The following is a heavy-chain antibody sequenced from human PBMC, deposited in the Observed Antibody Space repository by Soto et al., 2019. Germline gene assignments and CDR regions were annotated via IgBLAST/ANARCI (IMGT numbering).Heavy chain of an antibody. CDR3: ARVDSSGSYFDS. D-gene: IGHD3-22*01. J-gene: IGHJ4*02. Sequence: QVQLQESGPGLVKPSETLSLTCTVSGGSISSYYWSWIRQPPGKGLEWIAYIYYTGSTNYNPSLTSRVTLSAPTSKTQFSLNLSSVTAADTAMYYCARVDSSGSYFDSWGRGTLVTVSS. CDR1: GGSISSYY. V-gene: IGHV4-59*01. CDR2: IYYTGST.